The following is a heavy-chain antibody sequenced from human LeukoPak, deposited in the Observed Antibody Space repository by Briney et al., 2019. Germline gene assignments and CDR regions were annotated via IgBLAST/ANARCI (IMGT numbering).Heavy chain of an antibody. J-gene: IGHJ3*02. Sequence: GGSLRLSCAASGFTFSSYWMHWVRQAPGKGLVWFSRINSDGNTTSYADSVKGRFTISRDNAKNTLYLQMSSLRAEDTAVYYCARAVDCSSTSCTRAFDIWGQGTMVTVSS. D-gene: IGHD2-2*01. CDR3: ARAVDCSSTSCTRAFDI. V-gene: IGHV3-74*01. CDR1: GFTFSSYW. CDR2: INSDGNTT.